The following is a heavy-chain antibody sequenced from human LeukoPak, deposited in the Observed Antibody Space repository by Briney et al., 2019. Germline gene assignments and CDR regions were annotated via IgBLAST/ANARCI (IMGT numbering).Heavy chain of an antibody. D-gene: IGHD1-26*01. CDR2: ISYDGSTK. J-gene: IGHJ4*02. Sequence: GGSLRLSCAAFGFTFSRYGIHWVRQAPGKGLEWVAVISYDGSTKYYAESVKGRFTISRDNSKNTLYLQMNSLRAKDTAVYYCAKDQEGATDYWGQGTLVTVSS. CDR1: GFTFSRYG. V-gene: IGHV3-30*18. CDR3: AKDQEGATDY.